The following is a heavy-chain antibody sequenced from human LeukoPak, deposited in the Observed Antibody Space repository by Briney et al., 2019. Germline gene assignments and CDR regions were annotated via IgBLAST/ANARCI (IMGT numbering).Heavy chain of an antibody. CDR1: GYTFTSYY. CDR3: ARDNSVEDTAWWFDP. J-gene: IGHJ5*02. CDR2: INPSGGST. Sequence: GASVKVSCKASGYTFTSYYMHCVRQAPGQGLEWRGIINPSGGSTSYAQKFQGRVTMTRDMSTSTDYMELSSLRSEDTAVYYCARDNSVEDTAWWFDPWGQGTLVTVSS. D-gene: IGHD4-23*01. V-gene: IGHV1-46*01.